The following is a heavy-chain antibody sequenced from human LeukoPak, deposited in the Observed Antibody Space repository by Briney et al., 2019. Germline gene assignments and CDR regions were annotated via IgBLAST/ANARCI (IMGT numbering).Heavy chain of an antibody. V-gene: IGHV5-51*01. D-gene: IGHD6-13*01. J-gene: IGHJ2*01. CDR2: IYGGDSET. CDR3: ARGIAAAGPLWYFDF. Sequence: GESLKISCRGSGYSFAKYWIAWVRQMPGKGLEWMGFIYGGDSETKYSPSFQGQVTISVDRSISTAYLQWSSLKASDTAIYYCARGIAAAGPLWYFDFWGRGTLVTASS. CDR1: GYSFAKYW.